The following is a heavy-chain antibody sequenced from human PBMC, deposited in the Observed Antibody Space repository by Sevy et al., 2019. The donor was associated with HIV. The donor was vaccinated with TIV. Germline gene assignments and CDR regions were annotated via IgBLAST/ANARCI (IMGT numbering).Heavy chain of an antibody. J-gene: IGHJ4*02. Sequence: GGSLRFSCAASGFTFSSYAMSWVRQAPGKGLEWVSAISGSGGSTYYADSVKGRFTISRDNSKNTLYLQMNSLRAEDTAVYYCAKLTSMVVTAKFDYWGQGTLVTVSS. CDR2: ISGSGGST. V-gene: IGHV3-23*01. CDR1: GFTFSSYA. CDR3: AKLTSMVVTAKFDY. D-gene: IGHD2-21*02.